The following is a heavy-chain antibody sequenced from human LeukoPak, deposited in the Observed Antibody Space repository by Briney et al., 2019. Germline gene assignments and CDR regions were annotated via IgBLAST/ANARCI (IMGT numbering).Heavy chain of an antibody. Sequence: GESLKISCKGFGYRFITTWFAWWRQMPGKALEGLGITNPGDSDTRYSPSFQGQVTISADKSVNTAYLQWSSLKASDTAMYYCARPNITSYYDSRGYDAFDVWGQGTMVTVYS. CDR3: ARPNITSYYDSRGYDAFDV. CDR1: GYRFITTW. D-gene: IGHD3-22*01. CDR2: TNPGDSDT. J-gene: IGHJ3*01. V-gene: IGHV5-51*01.